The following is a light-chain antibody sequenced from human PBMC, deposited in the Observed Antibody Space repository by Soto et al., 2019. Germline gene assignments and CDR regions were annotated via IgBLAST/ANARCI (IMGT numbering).Light chain of an antibody. CDR2: LNSDGSH. J-gene: IGLJ2*01. Sequence: QSVLTQSPSASASLGASVKLTCTLSSGHTTYAIAWYQQQPKKGPRYLIKLNSDGSHTKGDGIPDRFSGSSSGAERYLSISSLQYEDEADYYCQTWGTGIVFGGGTKLTVL. V-gene: IGLV4-69*01. CDR1: SGHTTYA. CDR3: QTWGTGIV.